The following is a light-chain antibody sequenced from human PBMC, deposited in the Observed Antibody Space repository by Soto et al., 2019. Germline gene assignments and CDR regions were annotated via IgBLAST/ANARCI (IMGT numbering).Light chain of an antibody. CDR1: ISNIGSNY. V-gene: IGLV1-51*01. CDR2: DNT. J-gene: IGLJ2*01. CDR3: GTWDSSLSAVV. Sequence: QAVVTQPPSVSAAPGQQVTISCSGSISNIGSNYVSWYQHLPGTAPKVLIYDNTKRPSGIPDRLSGSKSGTSATLGITGLQTGDEADYYCGTWDSSLSAVVFGGGTKLTVL.